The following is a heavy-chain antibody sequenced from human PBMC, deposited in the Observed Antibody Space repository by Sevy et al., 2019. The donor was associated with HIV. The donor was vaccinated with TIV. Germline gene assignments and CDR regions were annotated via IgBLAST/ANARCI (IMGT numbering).Heavy chain of an antibody. CDR1: GFIFSNFA. CDR2: TSYDGSHK. D-gene: IGHD1-26*01. V-gene: IGHV3-30*04. Sequence: GGYLRLSCTASGFIFSNFAMHWVRQAPGKGLEWLAVTSYDGSHKYYADSVKGRFTVSRDNSRNTLSLEMNSLRRDDTAVYYCSRGENDDEFFQYWGQGTLVTVSS. J-gene: IGHJ1*01. CDR3: SRGENDDEFFQY.